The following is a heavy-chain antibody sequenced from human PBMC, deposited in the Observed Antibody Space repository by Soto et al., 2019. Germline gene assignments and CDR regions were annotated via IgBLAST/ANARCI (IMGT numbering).Heavy chain of an antibody. CDR1: GFSLSTSGVG. V-gene: IGHV2-5*02. Sequence: SGPTLVNPPQTLTLTCTFSGFSLSTSGVGVGWNRQPPGKALEWLALIYWDDDKRYSPSLKSRLTITKDTSKNQVVLTMTNMDPVDTATYYCAHRPFGGSGLYYYGSGRRYNWFDPWGQ. D-gene: IGHD3-10*01. CDR2: IYWDDDK. CDR3: AHRPFGGSGLYYYGSGRRYNWFDP. J-gene: IGHJ5*02.